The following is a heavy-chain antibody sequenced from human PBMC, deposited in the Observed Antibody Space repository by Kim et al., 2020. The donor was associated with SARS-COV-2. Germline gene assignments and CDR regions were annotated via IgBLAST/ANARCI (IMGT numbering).Heavy chain of an antibody. J-gene: IGHJ4*02. Sequence: GESLKISCKASGYSFTSYWIAWVRQMPGKGLEWIGIIYPGDSDTRYSPSFQGQVSISADKSITTAYLQWSSLEASDSAMYFCARSNSGTPGVSDYWGQGTLGTVSS. V-gene: IGHV5-51*01. CDR2: IYPGDSDT. CDR3: ARSNSGTPGVSDY. D-gene: IGHD1-26*01. CDR1: GYSFTSYW.